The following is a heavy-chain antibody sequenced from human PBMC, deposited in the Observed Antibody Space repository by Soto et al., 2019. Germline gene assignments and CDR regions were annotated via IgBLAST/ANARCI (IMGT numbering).Heavy chain of an antibody. CDR3: ANQYSSSLYYYYGMDV. J-gene: IGHJ6*02. Sequence: GGSLRLSCAASGFTFSSYAMSWVRQAPGKGLEWVSAISGSGGSTYYADSVKGRFTISRDNSKNTLYLQMNSLRAEDTAVYYCANQYSSSLYYYYGMDVWGQGTTVTVSS. V-gene: IGHV3-23*01. CDR1: GFTFSSYA. D-gene: IGHD6-6*01. CDR2: ISGSGGST.